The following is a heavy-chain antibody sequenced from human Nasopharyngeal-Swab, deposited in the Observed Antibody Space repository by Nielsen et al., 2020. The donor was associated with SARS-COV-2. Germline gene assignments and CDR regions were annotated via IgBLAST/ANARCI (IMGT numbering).Heavy chain of an antibody. CDR2: IDPSDSYT. D-gene: IGHD3-10*01. V-gene: IGHV5-10-1*01. CDR1: GYSFISYW. CDR3: ARQHVGELDY. J-gene: IGHJ4*02. Sequence: GESLKISCKGSGYSFISYWISWVRQMPGKGLEWMGRIDPSDSYTNYSPSFQGHVTTSADKSISTAYLQWSSLKASDTAMYYCARQHVGELDYWGQGTLVTVSS.